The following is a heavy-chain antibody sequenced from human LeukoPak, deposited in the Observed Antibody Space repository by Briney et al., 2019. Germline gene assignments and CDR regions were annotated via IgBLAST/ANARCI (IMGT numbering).Heavy chain of an antibody. Sequence: GGSLRLSCAASGFTFSRYWMNWIRQAPGKGLEWVASIKEDGSEKSCVDSVKGRFTISRDNAKNSLYLQMNSLRAEDTAVHYCVSCGTTTCIIRFDHWGQGTLVTVSS. CDR3: VSCGTTTCIIRFDH. D-gene: IGHD2-2*01. J-gene: IGHJ4*02. CDR1: GFTFSRYW. CDR2: IKEDGSEK. V-gene: IGHV3-7*01.